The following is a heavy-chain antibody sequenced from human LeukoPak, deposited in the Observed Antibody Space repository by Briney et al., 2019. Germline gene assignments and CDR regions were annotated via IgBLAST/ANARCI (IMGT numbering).Heavy chain of an antibody. CDR2: ISGSGGST. Sequence: QAGGSLRLSCAASGFTFSSYAMSWVRQAPGKGLEWVSAISGSGGSTYYADSVKGRFTISRDNSKNTLYLQMNSLRAEDTAVYYCARVKLTVTTSLARPLFDYWGQGTLVTVSS. V-gene: IGHV3-23*01. CDR1: GFTFSSYA. D-gene: IGHD4-17*01. J-gene: IGHJ4*02. CDR3: ARVKLTVTTSLARPLFDY.